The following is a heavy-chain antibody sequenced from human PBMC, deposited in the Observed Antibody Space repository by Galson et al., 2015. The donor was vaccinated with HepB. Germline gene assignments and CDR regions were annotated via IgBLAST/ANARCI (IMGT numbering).Heavy chain of an antibody. D-gene: IGHD5-18*01. CDR2: ISSNGGST. CDR3: VKGAAWIQLWSN. Sequence: SLRLSCAASGFTFSSYAMSWVRQAPGKGLEYVSAISSNGGSTYYADSVKGRFTISRDNSKNTLYLQMSSLRAEDTAVYYCVKGAAWIQLWSNWGQGTLVTVSS. V-gene: IGHV3-64D*06. CDR1: GFTFSSYA. J-gene: IGHJ4*02.